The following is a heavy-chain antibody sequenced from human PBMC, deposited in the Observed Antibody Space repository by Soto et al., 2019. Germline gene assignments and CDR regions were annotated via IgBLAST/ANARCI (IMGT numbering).Heavy chain of an antibody. Sequence: EVQLVESGGGLVKPGGSLRLSCTASAFTFNTYSMNWVRQAPGKGLEWVSSISSSSRYIYYTDSVKGRFTVSRDNXXNXXXXQXXXLRXXXXXXXXXXXXXAXVPGTFDSWGQGTLVTVSS. CDR3: XXXXAXVPGTFDS. J-gene: IGHJ4*02. V-gene: IGHV3-21*06. CDR2: ISSSSRYI. D-gene: IGHD1-1*01. CDR1: AFTFNTYS.